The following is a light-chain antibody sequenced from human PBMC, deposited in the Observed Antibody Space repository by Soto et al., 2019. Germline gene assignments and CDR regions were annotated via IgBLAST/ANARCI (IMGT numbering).Light chain of an antibody. J-gene: IGLJ2*01. Sequence: QSVLTQPSSASGSPGQSVTISCTGTSSDVGGYNYVSWYQQHPGKAPKLMISEVSKRPSGVPDRFSGSKSGNTASLTVSGLQAEDEADYYCSSFAGNNNVVFGGGTKVTVL. CDR3: SSFAGNNNVV. CDR1: SSDVGGYNY. CDR2: EVS. V-gene: IGLV2-8*01.